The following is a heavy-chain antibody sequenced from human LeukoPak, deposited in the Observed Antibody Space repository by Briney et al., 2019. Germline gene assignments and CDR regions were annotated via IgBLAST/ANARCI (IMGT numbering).Heavy chain of an antibody. Sequence: GSLRLSCAASGFTFSNAWMSWVRQAPGKGLEWVGRIKSKTDGGTTDYAAPVKGRFTISRDESKNTLYLQMNSLKTEDTAVYYCTTDPAEEGLENDYWGQGTLVTVSS. CDR2: IKSKTDGGTT. D-gene: IGHD1-1*01. V-gene: IGHV3-15*01. CDR3: TTDPAEEGLENDY. CDR1: GFTFSNAW. J-gene: IGHJ4*02.